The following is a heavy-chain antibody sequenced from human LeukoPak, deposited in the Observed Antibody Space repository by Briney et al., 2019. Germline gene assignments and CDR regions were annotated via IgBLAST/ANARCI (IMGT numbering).Heavy chain of an antibody. CDR2: ISGSGGST. CDR1: KFTFSNYA. Sequence: PGGSLRLSCTASKFTFSNYAMSCVRQAPGKGLEWVSVISGSGGSTYYADSVKGRFTISRDNSKDTLFLQMNSLRTEDTAVYYCAKRSNFWTGYLDYWGQGTLVTVSS. D-gene: IGHD3/OR15-3a*01. V-gene: IGHV3-23*01. CDR3: AKRSNFWTGYLDY. J-gene: IGHJ4*02.